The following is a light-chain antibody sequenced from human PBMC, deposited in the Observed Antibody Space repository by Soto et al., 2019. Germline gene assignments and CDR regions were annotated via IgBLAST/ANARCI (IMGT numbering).Light chain of an antibody. CDR3: CSYAGIYSWV. CDR1: SSDVGAYNY. Sequence: QSALTQPRSVSGSPGQSVTISCTGTSSDVGAYNYVSWYQRHPGKAPKVMIYDVSERPSGVPDRFSGSKSDNKASLTISGLQAEDEADYYCCSYAGIYSWVFGGGTELTVL. CDR2: DVS. J-gene: IGLJ3*02. V-gene: IGLV2-11*01.